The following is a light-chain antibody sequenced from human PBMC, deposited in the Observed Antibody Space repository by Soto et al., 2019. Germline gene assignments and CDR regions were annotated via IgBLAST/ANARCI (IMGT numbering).Light chain of an antibody. CDR1: QSINKW. CDR3: QQYHSYPLT. Sequence: DIQMTQSPSTLSASVGDRVTITCRASQSINKWLAWYQQKPGKAPKLLIYDASTLEDGVPSRFSGGSGTEFTLNISSLQPDDFATYYCQQYHSYPLTFGGGTKVEMK. V-gene: IGKV1-5*01. CDR2: DAS. J-gene: IGKJ4*01.